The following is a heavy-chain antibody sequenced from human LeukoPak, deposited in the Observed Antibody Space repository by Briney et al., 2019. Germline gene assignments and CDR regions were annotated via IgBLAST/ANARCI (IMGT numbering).Heavy chain of an antibody. V-gene: IGHV1-69*05. CDR2: IISIFGTA. J-gene: IGHJ6*03. D-gene: IGHD4-11*01. CDR3: ARAAPTGSYYYYYMDV. CDR1: GGTFSSYA. Sequence: SVKVSCKASGGTFSSYAISWVRQAPGQGLEWMGGIISIFGTANHAQKFQGRVTITTDESTSTAYMELSSLRSEDTAVYYCARAAPTGSYYYYYMDVWGKGTTVTVSS.